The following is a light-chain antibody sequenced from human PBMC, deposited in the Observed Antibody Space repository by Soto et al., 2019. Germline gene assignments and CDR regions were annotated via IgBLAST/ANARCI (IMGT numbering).Light chain of an antibody. V-gene: IGKV4-1*01. CDR2: WAS. J-gene: IGKJ1*01. Sequence: DIVMTQSPDSLAVSLGERATINCKSSQSVLYSSNNKHYLAWYQQKQGQPPKLLIYWASTRESGVPDGFSGSGSGTDFTLTISSLQAEDVAVYYCQQCYTTPRTFGQGTKVEIK. CDR3: QQCYTTPRT. CDR1: QSVLYSSNNKHY.